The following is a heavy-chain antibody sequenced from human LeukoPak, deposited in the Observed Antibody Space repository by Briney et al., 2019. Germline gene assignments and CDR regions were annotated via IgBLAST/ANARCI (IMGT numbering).Heavy chain of an antibody. V-gene: IGHV4-31*03. D-gene: IGHD2-8*01. Sequence: SETLSLTCTVSGGSISSGGYYWSWIRQHPGKGLEWIGYIYYSGSTYYNPSLKSRVTISVDTSKNQFSLKLSSVTAADTAVYYCAREGTNDFTYRFQRGWFDPWGQGTLVTVSS. CDR3: AREGTNDFTYRFQRGWFDP. CDR1: GGSISSGGYY. J-gene: IGHJ5*02. CDR2: IYYSGST.